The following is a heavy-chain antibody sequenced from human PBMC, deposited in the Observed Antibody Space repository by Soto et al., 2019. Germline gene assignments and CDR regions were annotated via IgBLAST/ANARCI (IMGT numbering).Heavy chain of an antibody. CDR2: IKQDGSDK. D-gene: IGHD1-26*01. V-gene: IGHV3-7*03. CDR1: GFTFSSYW. J-gene: IGHJ4*02. Sequence: PGGSLRLSCAASGFTFSSYWMSWVRQAPGKGLEWVANIKQDGSDKYYMDSVKGRFTISRDNAKNSLYLQLNSLRAEDTAVYYCKRDLEWEPPDYWGQGTLVTVSS. CDR3: KRDLEWEPPDY.